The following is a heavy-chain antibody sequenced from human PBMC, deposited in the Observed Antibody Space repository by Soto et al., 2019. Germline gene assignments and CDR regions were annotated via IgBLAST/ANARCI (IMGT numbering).Heavy chain of an antibody. CDR2: IYYSGST. J-gene: IGHJ4*02. Sequence: SETLSLTCTVSGGSISSYYWSWIRQPPGKGLEWIGYIYYSGSTNYNPSLKSRVTISVDTSKNQFSLKLSSVTAADTAVYYCARGEGPTTVYFDYWGQGTLVTVSS. D-gene: IGHD1-26*01. CDR1: GGSISSYY. V-gene: IGHV4-59*01. CDR3: ARGEGPTTVYFDY.